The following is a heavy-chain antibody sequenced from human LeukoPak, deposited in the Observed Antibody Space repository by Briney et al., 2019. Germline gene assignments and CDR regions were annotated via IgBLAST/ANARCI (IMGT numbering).Heavy chain of an antibody. CDR1: GGSITSSSYY. Sequence: SETLSLTCTVSGGSITSSSYYWGWIRQPPGKGLQWIGSFYYSGSTYYNPSLKSRVTISVDTSKNQFSLKLSSVTAADTAVYHCARARSSSWYEMDYWGQGTLVTVSS. D-gene: IGHD2-2*01. V-gene: IGHV4-39*07. CDR3: ARARSSSWYEMDY. J-gene: IGHJ4*02. CDR2: FYYSGST.